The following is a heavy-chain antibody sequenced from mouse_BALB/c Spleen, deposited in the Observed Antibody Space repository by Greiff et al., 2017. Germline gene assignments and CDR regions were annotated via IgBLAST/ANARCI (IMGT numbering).Heavy chain of an antibody. V-gene: IGHV2-9-2*01. CDR1: GFSLTSDD. CDR3: VRALYYGYVAY. CDR2: IWTGGGT. Sequence: QVQLKESGPGLVAPSQSLSITCTVSGFSLTSDDISWIRQPPGKGLVWLGVIWTGGGTNYNSAFMSRLSISKDNSKSQVFLKMNSLQTDDTAIYYCVRALYYGYVAYWGQGTLVTVSA. D-gene: IGHD1-2*01. J-gene: IGHJ3*01.